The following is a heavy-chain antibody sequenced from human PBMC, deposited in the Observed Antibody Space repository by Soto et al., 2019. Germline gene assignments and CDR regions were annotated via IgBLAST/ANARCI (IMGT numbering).Heavy chain of an antibody. CDR1: GFTFSDSA. Sequence: EVQLVESGGGLVQPGGSLKLSCAASGFTFSDSAMHWVRQASGKGLEWVGRIRSKVNTYATAYAASVNGRFTISRDDSMNTAYLHMNSLKTEDTAVYYCTRRRDWTAMDPLDYWGQGTLVTVSS. J-gene: IGHJ4*02. V-gene: IGHV3-73*02. CDR2: IRSKVNTYAT. D-gene: IGHD5-18*01. CDR3: TRRRDWTAMDPLDY.